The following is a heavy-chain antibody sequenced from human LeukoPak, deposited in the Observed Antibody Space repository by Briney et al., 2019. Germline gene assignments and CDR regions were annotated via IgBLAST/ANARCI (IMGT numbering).Heavy chain of an antibody. J-gene: IGHJ6*02. Sequence: GGSLRLSCAASGFTFRTYYMHWVRQVPGRGLEWVSSISSGSSYIYYTDSVKGRFTISRDDAKNSLYLQMNSLRVEDTAVYYCARISSSSDLYYNGMDVWGQGTTVTVSS. CDR2: ISSGSSYI. V-gene: IGHV3-21*01. D-gene: IGHD6-6*01. CDR1: GFTFRTYY. CDR3: ARISSSSDLYYNGMDV.